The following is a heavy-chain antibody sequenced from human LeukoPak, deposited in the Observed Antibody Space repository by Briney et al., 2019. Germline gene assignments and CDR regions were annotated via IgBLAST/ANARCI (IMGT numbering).Heavy chain of an antibody. D-gene: IGHD3-10*01. CDR2: FDPEDGET. J-gene: IGHJ4*02. Sequence: ASVKVSCKVSGYTLTELSMHWVRQAPGKGLEWMGGFDPEDGETIYAQKFQGRVTMTEDTSTDTAYMELSSLRSEDTAVYYCATGWKRFGELLLHYFDYWGQGTLVTISS. CDR1: GYTLTELS. CDR3: ATGWKRFGELLLHYFDY. V-gene: IGHV1-24*01.